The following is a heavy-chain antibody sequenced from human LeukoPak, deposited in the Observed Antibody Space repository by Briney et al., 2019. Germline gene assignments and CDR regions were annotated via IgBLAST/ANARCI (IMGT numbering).Heavy chain of an antibody. Sequence: PSETLSLTCAVYGGSFGGYYWSWIRQPSGKGLEWIGEINHSGSTNYNPSLKSRVTISVDTSKNQFSLKLSSVTAADTAVYYCARYDSSGYPFFAIWGQGTMVTASS. CDR2: INHSGST. V-gene: IGHV4-34*01. CDR1: GGSFGGYY. D-gene: IGHD3-22*01. J-gene: IGHJ3*02. CDR3: ARYDSSGYPFFAI.